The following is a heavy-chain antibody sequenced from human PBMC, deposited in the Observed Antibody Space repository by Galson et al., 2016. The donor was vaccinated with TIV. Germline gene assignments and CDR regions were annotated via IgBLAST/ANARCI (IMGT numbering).Heavy chain of an antibody. CDR1: GFSLTTSGVG. V-gene: IGHV2-5*02. D-gene: IGHD5-24*01. Sequence: PALVKPTQTLTLTCSLSGFSLTTSGVGVGWIRQPPRKALEWLGFIYWDDRKLYSPSLKSRLTITRDTSKNQVVLTMTNMDPVDTATYYCAHRGDGHNKIFDYWGQGTLVTVSS. J-gene: IGHJ4*02. CDR3: AHRGDGHNKIFDY. CDR2: IYWDDRK.